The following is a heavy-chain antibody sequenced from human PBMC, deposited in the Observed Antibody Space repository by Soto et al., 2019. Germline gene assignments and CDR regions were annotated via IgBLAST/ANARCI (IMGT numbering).Heavy chain of an antibody. J-gene: IGHJ4*02. CDR1: GTSISSYY. Sequence: VQLQESGPGLVKPSETLSLTCTVSGTSISSYYWSWIRQPPGKGLEWIANIHYSGTTNYIPSLASRVTLSVDTSKNQVSLKMTSVTAADRAMYFCARYNSYARDYWGRGTLVTVSS. V-gene: IGHV4-59*01. D-gene: IGHD2-2*01. CDR3: ARYNSYARDY. CDR2: IHYSGTT.